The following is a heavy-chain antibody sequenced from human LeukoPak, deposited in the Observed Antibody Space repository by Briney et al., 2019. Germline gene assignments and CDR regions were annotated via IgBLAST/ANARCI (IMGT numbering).Heavy chain of an antibody. D-gene: IGHD3-3*01. CDR1: GFSLSTSGVG. J-gene: IGHJ3*02. Sequence: ESGPTLGNPTQTLTLTCTFSGFSLSTSGVGVGWIRQPPGKALEWLAVIYWDDDKRYSPSPNSRLTITKDTSKNQVVLTMTNMDPVDTAAYYCARPVLRFLEWFDAFDIWGQGTMVTVS. CDR3: ARPVLRFLEWFDAFDI. CDR2: IYWDDDK. V-gene: IGHV2-5*02.